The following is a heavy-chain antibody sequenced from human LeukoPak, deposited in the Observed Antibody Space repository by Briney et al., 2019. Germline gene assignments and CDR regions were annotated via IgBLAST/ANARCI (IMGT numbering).Heavy chain of an antibody. CDR1: GGSFSGYY. D-gene: IGHD3-22*01. CDR3: ARRPLTYYYDSSGYYNYFDY. Sequence: PSETLSLTCAVYGGSFSGYYWSWIRQPPGKGLEWIGEINHSGSTNYNPSLKSRVTISVDTSKNQFSLKLSSVTAADTAVCYCARRPLTYYYDSSGYYNYFDYWGQGTLVTVSS. J-gene: IGHJ4*02. V-gene: IGHV4-34*01. CDR2: INHSGST.